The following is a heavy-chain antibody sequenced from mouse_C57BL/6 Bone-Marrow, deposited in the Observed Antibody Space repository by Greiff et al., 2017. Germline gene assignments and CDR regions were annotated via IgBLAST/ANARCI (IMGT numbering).Heavy chain of an antibody. CDR2: IHPNSGST. V-gene: IGHV1-64*01. Sequence: QVQLQQPGAELVKPGASVKLSCKASGYTFTSYWMHWVKQRPGQGLEWIGMIHPNSGSTNYNEKFKSKAKLTVDKSSSTAYMQLSSLTSEDSAVYYCARGRVITPYWYFDVWGTGTTVTVSS. CDR1: GYTFTSYW. D-gene: IGHD1-1*01. CDR3: ARGRVITPYWYFDV. J-gene: IGHJ1*03.